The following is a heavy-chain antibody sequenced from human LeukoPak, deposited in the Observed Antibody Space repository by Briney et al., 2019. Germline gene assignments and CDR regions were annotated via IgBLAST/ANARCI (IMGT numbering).Heavy chain of an antibody. Sequence: QPGGSLTLSCAASGFSFSNFGFHWVRQAQAQGQEGVTFIRYDGNNKYYADSVKGRFTISRDNSKNTVFLQMDSLRAEDTALYYCAKERTRVTGGWTWGQGTLVTVSS. J-gene: IGHJ5*02. CDR1: GFSFSNFG. CDR2: IRYDGNNK. D-gene: IGHD2-21*02. V-gene: IGHV3-30*02. CDR3: AKERTRVTGGWT.